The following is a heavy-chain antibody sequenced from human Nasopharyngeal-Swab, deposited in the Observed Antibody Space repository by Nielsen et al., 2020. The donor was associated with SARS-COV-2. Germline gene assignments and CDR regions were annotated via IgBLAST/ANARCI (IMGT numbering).Heavy chain of an antibody. CDR3: AREIKRAHVMDV. V-gene: IGHV3-21*01. Sequence: GGSLRLSCAASGFTFSSYSMNWVRQAPGKGLEWVSSISSSSSYIYYADSVKGRFTISRDNAKNSLYLQMNSLRAEDTAVYYCAREIKRAHVMDVWGQGTTVTVSS. CDR2: ISSSSSYI. CDR1: GFTFSSYS. J-gene: IGHJ6*02.